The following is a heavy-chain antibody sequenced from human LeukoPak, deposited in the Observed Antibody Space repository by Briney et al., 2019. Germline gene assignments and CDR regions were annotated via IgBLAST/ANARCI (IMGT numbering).Heavy chain of an antibody. V-gene: IGHV3-11*01. D-gene: IGHD3-16*01. J-gene: IGHJ5*02. CDR3: ARDRQFRLHDP. CDR2: ISVSGSSV. CDR1: GFTFSDYY. Sequence: PGGSLRLSCTASGFTFSDYYMSWIRQAPGKGLEWLAYISVSGSSVSYVDSVKGRFTISRDNAKNSVYLQIASLRAEDTAMYYCARDRQFRLHDPWGLGILVTVSS.